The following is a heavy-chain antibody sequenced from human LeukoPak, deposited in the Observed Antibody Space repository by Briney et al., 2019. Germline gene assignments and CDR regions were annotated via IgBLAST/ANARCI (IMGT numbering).Heavy chain of an antibody. Sequence: SETLSLTCTVSGGSISSSSYYWGWIRQPPGKGLEWIGSIYYSGSTYYNPSLKSRVTISVDTSKNQFSLKLSSVTAADTAVYYCARSTYDILTGYQNYFDYWGQGTLVTVSS. J-gene: IGHJ4*02. CDR2: IYYSGST. V-gene: IGHV4-39*01. CDR3: ARSTYDILTGYQNYFDY. D-gene: IGHD3-9*01. CDR1: GGSISSSSYY.